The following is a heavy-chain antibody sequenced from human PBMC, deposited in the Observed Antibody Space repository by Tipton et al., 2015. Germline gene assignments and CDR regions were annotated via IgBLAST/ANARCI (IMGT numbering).Heavy chain of an antibody. J-gene: IGHJ6*02. CDR1: GDSISNYF. CDR3: AGDVRVSGGRITMVRGSPGSGMDV. CDR2: IQTSGNT. V-gene: IGHV4-4*07. Sequence: TLSLTCTIPGDSISNYFWSWIRQPAGKGLEWIGRIQTSGNTNYNPSLKSRVTMSADTSKNQSSLKLSSVTAADTAVYYCAGDVRVSGGRITMVRGSPGSGMDVWGQGTTVTVSS. D-gene: IGHD3-10*01.